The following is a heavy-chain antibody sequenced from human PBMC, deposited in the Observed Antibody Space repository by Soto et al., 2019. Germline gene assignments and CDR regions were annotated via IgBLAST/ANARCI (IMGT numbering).Heavy chain of an antibody. CDR1: GFSLSTSGVG. Sequence: GSGPTLVNPTQTLTLTCTFSGFSLSTSGVGVGWIRQPPGKALEWLALIYWNDDKRYSPSLKSRLTITKDTSKNQVALTMTNMDPVDTATYYCAHRVTYYYDSSGYYWFDPWGQGTLVTVSS. CDR3: AHRVTYYYDSSGYYWFDP. D-gene: IGHD3-22*01. V-gene: IGHV2-5*01. CDR2: IYWNDDK. J-gene: IGHJ5*02.